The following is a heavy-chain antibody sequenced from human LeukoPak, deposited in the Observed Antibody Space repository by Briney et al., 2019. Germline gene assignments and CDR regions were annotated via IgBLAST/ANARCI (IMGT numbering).Heavy chain of an antibody. CDR2: INPNSGGT. CDR3: ARDSSGWYGDN. J-gene: IGHJ4*02. V-gene: IGHV1-2*02. CDR1: GYTFTGYY. Sequence: GASVKVSCKASGYTFTGYYLHWVRQAPGQGLEWMGWINPNSGGTNYAQNFQGRVTTTRDTSISTAYMELSRLRSDDTAVYYCARDSSGWYGDNWGQGTLVTVSS. D-gene: IGHD6-19*01.